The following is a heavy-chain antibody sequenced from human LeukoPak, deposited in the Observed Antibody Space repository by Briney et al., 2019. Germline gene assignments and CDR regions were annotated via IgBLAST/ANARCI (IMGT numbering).Heavy chain of an antibody. Sequence: GGSLRLSCAASGFTLSSYWMRWVRQAPGKGLEWVANIKQDGSEKYYVDSVKGRFTISRDNAKNSLYLQMNSLRAEDTAVYYCASGYSSGWYVVDYWGQGTLVTVSS. D-gene: IGHD6-19*01. CDR3: ASGYSSGWYVVDY. V-gene: IGHV3-7*01. CDR2: IKQDGSEK. J-gene: IGHJ4*02. CDR1: GFTLSSYW.